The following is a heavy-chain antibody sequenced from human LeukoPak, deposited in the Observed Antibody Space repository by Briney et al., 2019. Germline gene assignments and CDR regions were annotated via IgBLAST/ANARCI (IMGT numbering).Heavy chain of an antibody. CDR2: IIPILGIA. J-gene: IGHJ4*02. CDR3: AFLPGYSGYYKL. Sequence: ASVKVSCKASGGTFSSYAISWVRQAPGQGLEWMGRIIPILGIANYAQKFQGRVTITADKSTSTAYMELSSLRSEDTAVYYCAFLPGYSGYYKLWGQGTLVTVSS. D-gene: IGHD3-22*01. CDR1: GGTFSSYA. V-gene: IGHV1-69*04.